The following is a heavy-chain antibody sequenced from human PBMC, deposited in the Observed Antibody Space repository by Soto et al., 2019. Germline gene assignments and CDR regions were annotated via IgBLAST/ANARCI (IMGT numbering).Heavy chain of an antibody. V-gene: IGHV4-30-4*01. CDR1: GGSIISGGYY. Sequence: PSETMSLTCTVAGGSIISGGYYWSWIRKPPGKGLEWIGYIYYSGSTYYNPSLKSRVTISVDTSRNQFSLKLSSVTAADTAVYYCARVRTQYYDFWSGYYPKGWFDPWGQGTLVTVSS. CDR3: ARVRTQYYDFWSGYYPKGWFDP. CDR2: IYYSGST. D-gene: IGHD3-3*01. J-gene: IGHJ5*02.